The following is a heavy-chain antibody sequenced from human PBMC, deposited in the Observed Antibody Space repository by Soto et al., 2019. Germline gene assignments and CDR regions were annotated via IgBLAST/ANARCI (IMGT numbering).Heavy chain of an antibody. CDR3: AREDILGARSFDY. CDR2: ISSKSKTI. CDR1: GFTFSSYS. Sequence: GGSLRLSCAASGFTFSSYSMNWVRQAPGKGLEWLSYISSKSKTIFYADSVKGRFTISRDNAMDTLYLQMRGLRAEDTAVYYCAREDILGARSFDYWGQGTPVTVSS. J-gene: IGHJ4*02. V-gene: IGHV3-48*01. D-gene: IGHD5-12*01.